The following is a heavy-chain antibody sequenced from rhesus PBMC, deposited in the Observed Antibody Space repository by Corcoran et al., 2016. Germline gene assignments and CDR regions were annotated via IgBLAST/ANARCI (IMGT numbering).Heavy chain of an antibody. CDR1: GGSISGYY. V-gene: IGHV4-81*01. J-gene: IGHJ4*01. CDR3: ARGRDFDY. Sequence: QVQLQESGPGLVKPSETLSLPCTVSGGSISGYYWRWIRQPPGKGLEWIGKIDGNSAGTNYNPSLKSRVTMSKDTSKNQFSLKLSSVTAADTAVYYCARGRDFDYWGQGVLVTVSS. CDR2: IDGNSAGT.